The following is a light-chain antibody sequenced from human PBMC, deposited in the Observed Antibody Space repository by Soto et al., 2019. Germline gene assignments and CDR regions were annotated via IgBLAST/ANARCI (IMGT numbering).Light chain of an antibody. CDR3: QQYNNWPG. J-gene: IGKJ5*01. Sequence: EIVMTQSPATLSVSPGERATLSCRASQSVSSNLAWYQQKPGQAPSLLIYGASTRATGIPARFSGSGSGTEFTLTISSLQSEDFAVYYCQQYNNWPGFGQGTRLEIK. V-gene: IGKV3-15*01. CDR2: GAS. CDR1: QSVSSN.